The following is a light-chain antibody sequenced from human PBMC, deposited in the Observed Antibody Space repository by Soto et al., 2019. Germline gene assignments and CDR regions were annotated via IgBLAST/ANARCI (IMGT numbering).Light chain of an antibody. CDR2: AAS. CDR1: QSTSGY. Sequence: DIQMTQSPSSLSASVGDRVTITCRASQSTSGYLNWYQHKPGKAPNLLTYAASTLQSGVPSRFSGSGSGTDYTLTISSLQREDFATYYCQQSYSFPWTFGQGTKVEIK. V-gene: IGKV1-39*01. CDR3: QQSYSFPWT. J-gene: IGKJ1*01.